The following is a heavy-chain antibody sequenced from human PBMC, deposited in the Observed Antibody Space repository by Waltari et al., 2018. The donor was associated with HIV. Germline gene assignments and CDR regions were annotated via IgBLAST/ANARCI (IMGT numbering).Heavy chain of an antibody. V-gene: IGHV4-34*01. CDR3: ASPRRYSSSWYNSFDY. CDR1: GGSFSGYY. D-gene: IGHD6-13*01. CDR2: INHSGST. J-gene: IGHJ4*02. Sequence: QVQLQQWGAGLLKPSETLSLTCAVYGGSFSGYYWSWIRQPPGKGLEWIGEINHSGSTNYNPSLKSRVTISVDTSKNQFSLKLSSVTAADTAVYYCASPRRYSSSWYNSFDYWGQGTLVTVSS.